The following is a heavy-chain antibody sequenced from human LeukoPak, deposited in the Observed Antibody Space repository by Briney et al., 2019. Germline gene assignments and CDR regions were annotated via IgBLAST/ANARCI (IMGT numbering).Heavy chain of an antibody. CDR2: IYYSGST. V-gene: IGHV4-59*01. CDR1: GGSISSYY. J-gene: IGHJ6*03. Sequence: PSETLSLTCTVSGGSISSYYWSWIRQPPGKGLEWIGYIYYSGSTNYNPSLKSRVTISVDTSKNQSSLKLSSVTAADTAVYYCARSYYDFWSGYPYYYMDVWGKGTTVTVSS. CDR3: ARSYYDFWSGYPYYYMDV. D-gene: IGHD3-3*01.